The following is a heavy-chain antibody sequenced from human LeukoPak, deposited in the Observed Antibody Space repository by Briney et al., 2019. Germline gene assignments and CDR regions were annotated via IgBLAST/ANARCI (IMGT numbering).Heavy chain of an antibody. V-gene: IGHV1-2*02. Sequence: ASVKVSCKASGYTFTGYYMHWVRQAPGQGLEWMGWINPNSGGTNYAQKFQGRVTMTRDTSISTAYMELSRLSSDDTAVYYCARAWGYSYGPHFDYWGQGTLVTVSS. CDR3: ARAWGYSYGPHFDY. CDR2: INPNSGGT. D-gene: IGHD5-18*01. CDR1: GYTFTGYY. J-gene: IGHJ4*02.